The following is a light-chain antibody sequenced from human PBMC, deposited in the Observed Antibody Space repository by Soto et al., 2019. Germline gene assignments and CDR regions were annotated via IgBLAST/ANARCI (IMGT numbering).Light chain of an antibody. CDR2: SNN. J-gene: IGLJ1*01. V-gene: IGLV1-44*01. CDR3: AAWDDSLNGPYV. CDR1: SSNIGSNT. Sequence: QSVLTQPPSASGTPGQRVTISCSGSSSNIGSNTVNWYQQLPGTAPKLLIYSNNQRPSGVPDRFSGSKSGTSASLAISGLQSEDEADYYCAAWDDSLNGPYVFGTGTKVNAL.